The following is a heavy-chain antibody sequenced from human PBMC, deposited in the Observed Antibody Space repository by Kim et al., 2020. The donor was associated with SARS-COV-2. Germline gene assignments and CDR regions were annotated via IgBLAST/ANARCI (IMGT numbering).Heavy chain of an antibody. CDR3: AREGSTSASWYPDL. CDR1: GASIRSHW. CDR2: IYTNGNT. D-gene: IGHD3-10*01. Sequence: SETLSLTCNVSGASIRSHWWTWIRQPAGKGLEWLGHIYTNGNTHYNPSLKSRVTMSVDMSKNHFSLKLTSVTAADTAVYYCAREGSTSASWYPDLWGRGTLVTVSS. J-gene: IGHJ2*01. V-gene: IGHV4-4*07.